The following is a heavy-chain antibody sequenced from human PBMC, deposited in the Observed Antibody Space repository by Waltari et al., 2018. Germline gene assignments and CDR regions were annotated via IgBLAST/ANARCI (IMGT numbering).Heavy chain of an antibody. V-gene: IGHV4-61*02. J-gene: IGHJ4*02. Sequence: QVQLQESGPGLVKPSQTLSLTCSVSGRSINSGTSYYWNWIRQPAGKGLEWIGRIYPSGSTKYNPSLESRVTMSIDTSKNQFSLKLSSVTAADTAVYYCAREGREVASLWGQGTLVTISS. CDR1: GRSINSGTSYY. D-gene: IGHD2-15*01. CDR2: IYPSGST. CDR3: AREGREVASL.